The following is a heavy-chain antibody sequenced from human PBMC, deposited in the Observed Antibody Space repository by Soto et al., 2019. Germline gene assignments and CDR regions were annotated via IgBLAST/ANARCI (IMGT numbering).Heavy chain of an antibody. J-gene: IGHJ5*02. V-gene: IGHV3-30-3*01. D-gene: IGHD5-18*01. CDR3: AREGSYGTYNWFDT. CDR2: KSYDGNKK. CDR1: GFIFSDYT. Sequence: GGSLRLSCVASGFIFSDYTMNWVRQAPGKGLEWVAVKSYDGNKKDYADSVKGRFTISRDDSNNTLHLQMHSLRVEDTGVYYCAREGSYGTYNWFDTWGRGTLVTVSS.